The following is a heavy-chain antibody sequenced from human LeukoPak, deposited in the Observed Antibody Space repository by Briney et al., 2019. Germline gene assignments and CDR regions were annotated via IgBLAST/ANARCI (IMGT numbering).Heavy chain of an antibody. V-gene: IGHV4-61*02. J-gene: IGHJ4*02. D-gene: IGHD6-19*01. CDR1: GCSLSSASYY. CDR3: ARDLGLAEAGSLDY. CDR2: IYTTGST. Sequence: SRTLYLTCTVSGCSLSSASYYWSWIRQPTGKGLEWIGRIYTTGSTNYNPSLKSRVTISLDTSKSQFSLKLSSVTAADTAVYYCARDLGLAEAGSLDYWGQGTLVTVSS.